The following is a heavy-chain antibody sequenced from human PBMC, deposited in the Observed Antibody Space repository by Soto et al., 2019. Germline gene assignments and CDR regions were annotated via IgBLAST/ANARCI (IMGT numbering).Heavy chain of an antibody. V-gene: IGHV4-59*08. Sequence: QVQLQESGPGLVKPSETLSLTCTVSGGSISSYYWSWIRQPPGKGLEWIGYIYYSGSTNYNPSLTRRVSISVDTSKNQFSLQLSSVTAADTAVYYCARQQRRLGGYFDLWGRGTLVTASS. CDR1: GGSISSYY. J-gene: IGHJ2*01. CDR2: IYYSGST. CDR3: ARQQRRLGGYFDL.